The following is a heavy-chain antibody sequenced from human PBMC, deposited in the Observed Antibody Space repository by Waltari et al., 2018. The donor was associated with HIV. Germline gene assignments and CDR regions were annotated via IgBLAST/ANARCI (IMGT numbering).Heavy chain of an antibody. J-gene: IGHJ6*02. D-gene: IGHD5-18*01. V-gene: IGHV3-23*01. Sequence: EVQLLESGGGLIQPGGSLRLSCAASGLDSGFTFSNYAMNWVRQAPGKGLEWVSTISGSGGSTYYADSVKGRFTISRDNSKNTVYLQMNSLRAEETAVYYCVRRDTTSYYYSGMDVWGQGTTVTVSS. CDR1: GLDSGFTFSNYA. CDR2: ISGSGGST. CDR3: VRRDTTSYYYSGMDV.